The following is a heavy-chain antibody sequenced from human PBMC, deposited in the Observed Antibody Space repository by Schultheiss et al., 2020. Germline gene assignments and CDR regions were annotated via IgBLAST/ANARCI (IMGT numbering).Heavy chain of an antibody. CDR3: ARSPSSIAFDI. Sequence: SQTLSLTCTVSGVSISSYYWSWIRQPPGKGLEWIGYIYYSGSTNYNPSLKSRVTISVDTSKNQFSLKLSSVTAADTAVYYCARSPSSIAFDIWGQGTMVTVSS. CDR1: GVSISSYY. V-gene: IGHV4-59*08. J-gene: IGHJ3*02. CDR2: IYYSGST.